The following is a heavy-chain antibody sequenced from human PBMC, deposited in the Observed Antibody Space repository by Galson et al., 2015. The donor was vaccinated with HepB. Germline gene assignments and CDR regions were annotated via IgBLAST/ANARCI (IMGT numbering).Heavy chain of an antibody. CDR1: GFTVTNNY. V-gene: IGHV3-66*01. CDR2: IHSGGTT. Sequence: SLRLSCAASGFTVTNNYMSWVRQAPGKGLEWVSVIHSGGTTYYADSVKGRFTISRDNSKNRLYLQMNSLRPEDTAVYYCARGLSGTGLVFDYWGQGTLVTVSS. CDR3: ARGLSGTGLVFDY. D-gene: IGHD3-10*01. J-gene: IGHJ4*02.